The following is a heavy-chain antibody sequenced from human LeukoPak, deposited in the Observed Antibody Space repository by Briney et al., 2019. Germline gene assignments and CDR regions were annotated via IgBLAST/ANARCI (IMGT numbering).Heavy chain of an antibody. D-gene: IGHD6-13*01. CDR2: IYYSGST. Sequence: PSETLSLTCTVSGGSISSYYWSWIRQPPGKGLEWIGYIYYSGSTNYNPSLKSRVTVSVDTSKNQFSLKLSSVTAADTAVYYCARRQQTYYYYYGMDVWGQGTTVTVSS. CDR3: ARRQQTYYYYYGMDV. J-gene: IGHJ6*02. V-gene: IGHV4-59*08. CDR1: GGSISSYY.